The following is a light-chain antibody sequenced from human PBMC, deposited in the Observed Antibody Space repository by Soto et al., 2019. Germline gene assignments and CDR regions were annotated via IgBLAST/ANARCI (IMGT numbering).Light chain of an antibody. CDR1: QSVSVTS. J-gene: IGKJ3*01. CDR3: QQYGTTPFT. Sequence: IVLTQSPDTLSLSPGERATLSCRASQSVSVTSLAWYQQKPGQAPRLLIYGASSRATGIPDRFSAWGSGTDFTLTIRRLEHEDFAVYYCQQYGTTPFTFGPGTKVDFK. CDR2: GAS. V-gene: IGKV3-20*01.